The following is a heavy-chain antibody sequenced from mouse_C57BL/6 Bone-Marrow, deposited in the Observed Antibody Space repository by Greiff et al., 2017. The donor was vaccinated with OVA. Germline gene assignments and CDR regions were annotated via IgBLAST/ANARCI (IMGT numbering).Heavy chain of an antibody. CDR3: AKAYYSKFYAMDY. CDR1: GFSLTSYG. J-gene: IGHJ4*01. V-gene: IGHV2-5*01. D-gene: IGHD2-5*01. Sequence: VKLQESGPGLVQPSQSLSITCTVSGFSLTSYGVHWVRQSPGKGLEWLGVIWRGGSTDYNAAFMSRLSITKDNSKSQVFFKMNSLQADDTAIYYCAKAYYSKFYAMDYWGQGTSVTVSS. CDR2: IWRGGST.